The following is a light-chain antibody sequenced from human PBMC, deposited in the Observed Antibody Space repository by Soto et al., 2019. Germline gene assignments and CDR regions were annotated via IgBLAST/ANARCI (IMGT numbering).Light chain of an antibody. J-gene: IGLJ1*01. CDR2: EVT. CDR3: SSYTVTNFLSYV. CDR1: SSDVGGYNY. Sequence: QSALTQPASVSGSPGQSITISCTGSSSDVGGYNYVSWYQQHPGKAPKLIIYEVTYRPSGVSNRFSGSKSGNTASLTISGLQSEDEADYYCSSYTVTNFLSYVFGTGTKFTVL. V-gene: IGLV2-14*01.